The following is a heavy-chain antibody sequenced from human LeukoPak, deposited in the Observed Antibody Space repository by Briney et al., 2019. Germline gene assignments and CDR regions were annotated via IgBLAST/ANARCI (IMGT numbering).Heavy chain of an antibody. CDR3: AKSQREACCYGMDV. Sequence: GGSLRLSCTASGFTFSDSAMNWVRRAPGTGLEWVSAITGSGGNTYYADSVRDRFTISRDNSKNSLYLQMYSLRAKDTAVYYCAKSQREACCYGMDVWGQGTTVTVS. CDR2: ITGSGGNT. V-gene: IGHV3-23*01. CDR1: GFTFSDSA. D-gene: IGHD1-26*01. J-gene: IGHJ6*02.